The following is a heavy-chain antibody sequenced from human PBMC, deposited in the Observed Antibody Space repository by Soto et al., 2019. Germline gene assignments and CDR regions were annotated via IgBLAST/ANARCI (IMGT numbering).Heavy chain of an antibody. Sequence: ASVKVSCKASGYTFTSYGISWVRQAPGQGLEWMGWISAYNGNTNYAQKLQGRVTMTTDTSTSTAYMELRSLRSDDTAVYYCARDFPKQQLSYYYYYMDVWGKGTTVTVSS. CDR1: GYTFTSYG. J-gene: IGHJ6*03. D-gene: IGHD6-13*01. CDR2: ISAYNGNT. V-gene: IGHV1-18*01. CDR3: ARDFPKQQLSYYYYYMDV.